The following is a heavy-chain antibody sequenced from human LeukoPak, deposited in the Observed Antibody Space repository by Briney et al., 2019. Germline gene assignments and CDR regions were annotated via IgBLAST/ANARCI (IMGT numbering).Heavy chain of an antibody. CDR1: GLTFSSYV. J-gene: IGHJ4*02. Sequence: GGSLRLSCAPSGLTFSSYVMNSVRQAPGKWLEWVSAISGSGATTYYADSVRGRFTISRDNSKNTLYLQMNSLRAEDTALYYCAKKGTAGSWYYFDYWGQGTLVTVSS. D-gene: IGHD6-13*01. CDR2: ISGSGATT. V-gene: IGHV3-23*01. CDR3: AKKGTAGSWYYFDY.